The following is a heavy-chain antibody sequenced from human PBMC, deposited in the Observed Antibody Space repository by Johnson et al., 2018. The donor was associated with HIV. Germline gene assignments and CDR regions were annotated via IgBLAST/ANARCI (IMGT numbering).Heavy chain of an antibody. J-gene: IGHJ3*02. CDR3: AKERGYDSSGYNRWYVPDAFDI. CDR1: GFTFSSSA. D-gene: IGHD3-22*01. CDR2: ISGSGSST. V-gene: IGHV3-23*04. Sequence: EVQLVESGGGLVQPGGSLRLSCAASGFTFSSSAMAWVRQAPGKGLEWVSTISGSGSSTHYADSVKGRFTISRDNSRNTMYLQMNSLRAEDTAVYYCAKERGYDSSGYNRWYVPDAFDIWGQGTMVTVSS.